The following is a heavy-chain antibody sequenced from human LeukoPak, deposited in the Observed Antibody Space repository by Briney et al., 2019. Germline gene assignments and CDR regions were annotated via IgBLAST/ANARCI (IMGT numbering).Heavy chain of an antibody. V-gene: IGHV3-48*03. Sequence: GGSLRLSCAASGFTFSSYEMNWVRQAPGKGLEWVSYISSSGSTIYYADSVKGRFTISRDNAKNSLYLQMNSLRAEDTAIYYCARNNLGGWVGYYYYYMDVWGKGTTVTISS. CDR1: GFTFSSYE. D-gene: IGHD6-19*01. J-gene: IGHJ6*03. CDR3: ARNNLGGWVGYYYYYMDV. CDR2: ISSSGSTI.